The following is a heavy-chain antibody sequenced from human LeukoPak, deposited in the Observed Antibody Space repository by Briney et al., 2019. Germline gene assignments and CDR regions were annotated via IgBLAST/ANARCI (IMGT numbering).Heavy chain of an antibody. J-gene: IGHJ4*02. CDR3: ARSRGPAAIIIDY. CDR1: GYTFTGYY. D-gene: IGHD2-2*02. Sequence: ASVKVSCKASGYTFTGYYMHWVRQAPGQGLEWMGWINPNSRGTNYAQKFQGRVTMTRDTSISTAYMELSRLRSDDTAVYYCARSRGPAAIIIDYWGQGTLVTVSS. CDR2: INPNSRGT. V-gene: IGHV1-2*02.